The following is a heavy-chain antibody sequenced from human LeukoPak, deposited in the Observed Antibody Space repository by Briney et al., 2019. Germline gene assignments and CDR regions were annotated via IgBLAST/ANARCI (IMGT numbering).Heavy chain of an antibody. Sequence: PGGSLRLSCAASGFTFSNYAMSWVRQAPGKGLDWVPGISGSGGNTYYADSVKGRFTLSRDNSQNTLYLHMNSLRAEDTAVYYCAKRDNTGWYYFDYWGQGTLVTVSS. CDR3: AKRDNTGWYYFDY. D-gene: IGHD6-19*01. J-gene: IGHJ4*02. V-gene: IGHV3-23*01. CDR1: GFTFSNYA. CDR2: ISGSGGNT.